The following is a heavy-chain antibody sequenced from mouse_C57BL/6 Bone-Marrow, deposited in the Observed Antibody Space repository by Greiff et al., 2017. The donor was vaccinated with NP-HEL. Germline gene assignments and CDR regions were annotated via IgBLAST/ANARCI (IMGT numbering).Heavy chain of an antibody. V-gene: IGHV1-85*01. D-gene: IGHD1-1*01. Sequence: LVESGPELVKPGASVKLSCKASGYTFTSYDINWVKQRPGQGLEWIGWIYPRDGSTKYNEKFKGKATLTVDTSSSTAYMELHSLTSEDSAVYFCARREGLYYGPYYFDYWGQGTTLTVSS. CDR1: GYTFTSYD. J-gene: IGHJ2*01. CDR2: IYPRDGST. CDR3: ARREGLYYGPYYFDY.